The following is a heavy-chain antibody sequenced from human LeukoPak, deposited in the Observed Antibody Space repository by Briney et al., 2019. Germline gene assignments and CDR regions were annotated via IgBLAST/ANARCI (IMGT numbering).Heavy chain of an antibody. CDR2: IKQDGSKK. V-gene: IGHV3-7*04. J-gene: IGHJ4*02. CDR3: TRVGYIDEGIDY. CDR1: GFTFSNYW. Sequence: GGSLRLSCAASGFTFSNYWMTWVRQAPGKGLEWVANIKQDGSKKSYVDSVKGRFTISRDNAKNSLYLQMNSLRAEDTAIYYCTRVGYIDEGIDYWGQGTLVTVSS. D-gene: IGHD5-24*01.